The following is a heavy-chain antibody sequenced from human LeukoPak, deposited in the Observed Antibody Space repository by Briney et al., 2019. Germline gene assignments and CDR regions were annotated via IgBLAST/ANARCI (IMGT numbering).Heavy chain of an antibody. D-gene: IGHD3-22*01. V-gene: IGHV1-69-2*01. CDR2: VDPEDGET. CDR3: ATDYLLTDYYDSRLDY. Sequence: GASVKVSCKASGYTFTDYYMHWVQQAPGKGLEWMGRVDPEDGETIYAEKFQGRVTITADTSTDTAYMELSSLRSEDTAVYYCATDYLLTDYYDSRLDYWGQGTLVTVSS. CDR1: GYTFTDYY. J-gene: IGHJ4*02.